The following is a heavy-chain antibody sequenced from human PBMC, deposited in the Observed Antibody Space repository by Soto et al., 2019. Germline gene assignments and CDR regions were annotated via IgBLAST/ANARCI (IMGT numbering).Heavy chain of an antibody. Sequence: SETLSLTCTVSGAAISSYYWTWIRQTPGKGLEWIGYMSDSGRTNYNPSLKSRTTVSSDTSKNQFSLNLRSVTAFDTAVYYCARGPILLTFGGVPDALNYFDPSGQGPLATVS. CDR2: MSDSGRT. V-gene: IGHV4-59*13. J-gene: IGHJ5*02. CDR1: GAAISSYY. D-gene: IGHD3-16*01. CDR3: ARGPILLTFGGVPDALNYFDP.